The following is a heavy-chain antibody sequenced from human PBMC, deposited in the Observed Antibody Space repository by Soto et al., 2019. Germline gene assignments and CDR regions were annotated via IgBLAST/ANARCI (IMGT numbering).Heavy chain of an antibody. CDR3: ARGKLSDYVWGSYRYHFDY. D-gene: IGHD3-16*02. Sequence: SETLSLTFAVYGGSFSGYDWGWIRKPPGKGLEWIGEINHSGSTNYNPSLKSRVTISVDTSKNQFSLKLSSVTAADTAVYYCARGKLSDYVWGSYRYHFDYWGQGTVVTV. V-gene: IGHV4-34*01. CDR2: INHSGST. CDR1: GGSFSGYD. J-gene: IGHJ4*02.